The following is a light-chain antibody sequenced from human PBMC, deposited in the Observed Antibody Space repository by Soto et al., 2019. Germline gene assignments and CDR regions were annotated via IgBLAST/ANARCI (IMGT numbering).Light chain of an antibody. V-gene: IGKV1-39*01. CDR2: AAS. CDR1: QSISTY. CDR3: QQSYRTPRT. Sequence: DIQMTQSPSSLSASVGHRVTITCRASQSISTYLNWYQQKPGKAPKLLIYAASSLRSGVPSRFSGSGSGTDFTLTISSLQPEDFATYYCQQSYRTPRTFGQGTKVDIK. J-gene: IGKJ1*01.